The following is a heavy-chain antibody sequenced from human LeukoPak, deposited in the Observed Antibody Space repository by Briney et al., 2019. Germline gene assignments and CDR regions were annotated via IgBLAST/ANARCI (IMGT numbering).Heavy chain of an antibody. D-gene: IGHD6-13*01. J-gene: IGHJ5*02. CDR2: INPNSGGT. CDR1: GYTFTSYD. V-gene: IGHV1-2*02. Sequence: ASVKVSCKASGYTFTSYDINWVRQATGQGLEWMGWINPNSGGTNYAQKFQGRVTMTRDTSISTAYMELSRLRSDDTAVYYCAREIAAAGTRWFDPWGQGTLVTVSS. CDR3: AREIAAAGTRWFDP.